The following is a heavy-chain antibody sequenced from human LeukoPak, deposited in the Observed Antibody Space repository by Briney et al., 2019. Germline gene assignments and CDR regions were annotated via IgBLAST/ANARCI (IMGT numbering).Heavy chain of an antibody. J-gene: IGHJ4*02. CDR3: AKTTTGYSSGRFPGWPVDY. Sequence: GGSLRLSCAAPGFTFSSYAMYWVRQAPGKGLEWVSGIFGSGGRTHYADSVKGRFTISRDNSKNTVYLQMNSLRDEDTAVYYCAKTTTGYSSGRFPGWPVDYWGQGTLVTVSS. CDR1: GFTFSSYA. V-gene: IGHV3-23*01. D-gene: IGHD6-19*01. CDR2: IFGSGGRT.